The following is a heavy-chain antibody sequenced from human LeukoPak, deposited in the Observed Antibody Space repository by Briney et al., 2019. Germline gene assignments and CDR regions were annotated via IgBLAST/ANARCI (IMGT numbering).Heavy chain of an antibody. CDR3: ARGITRGYSYGAYYYYGMDV. J-gene: IGHJ6*02. CDR2: INHSGST. V-gene: IGHV4-34*01. Sequence: SETLSLTCAVYGGSFSGYYWSWIRQPPGKGLEWIGEINHSGSTNYNPSLKSRVTISVDTSKNRFSLKLSSVTAADTAVYYCARGITRGYSYGAYYYYGMDVWGQGTTVTVSS. D-gene: IGHD5-18*01. CDR1: GGSFSGYY.